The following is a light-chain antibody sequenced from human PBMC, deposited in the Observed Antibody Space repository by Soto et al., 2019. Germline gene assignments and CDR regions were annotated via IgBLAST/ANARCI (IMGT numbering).Light chain of an antibody. CDR3: QQYENLLLT. CDR1: QDISNY. CDR2: DAS. J-gene: IGKJ4*01. V-gene: IGKV1-33*01. Sequence: DIQMTQSPSSLSASVGDRVTITCQASQDISNYLNWYQQKPGKAPKLLIYDASSLETGVPSRFSGSGSGTDFTFTISSLQPEDIATYYCQQYENLLLTFGGGTKVDIK.